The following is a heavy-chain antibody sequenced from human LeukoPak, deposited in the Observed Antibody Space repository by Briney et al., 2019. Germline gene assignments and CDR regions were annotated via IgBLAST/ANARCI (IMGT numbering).Heavy chain of an antibody. CDR3: ATGGDHPY. D-gene: IGHD2-21*02. Sequence: GGSLRLSCAASGFTFSSYSMNWVRQAPGKGLEWVSYISSSSSTIYYADSVKGRFTISRDNSKNTLYLQMNGLRAEDTAVYYCATGGDHPYWGPGTLVTVSS. CDR2: ISSSSSTI. V-gene: IGHV3-48*01. J-gene: IGHJ1*01. CDR1: GFTFSSYS.